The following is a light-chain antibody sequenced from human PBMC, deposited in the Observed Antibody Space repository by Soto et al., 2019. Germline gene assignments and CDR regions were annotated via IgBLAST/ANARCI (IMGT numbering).Light chain of an antibody. V-gene: IGKV2-30*01. Sequence: DVVITQSPLSLPVTLGQPASISCRSSQSLVYSDGNTYLNWFQQRPGQSPRRLIYKVSNRDSGVPDRFSGGGSGTHFTLNISRVQAEDVGIYFCMQPLQIPTTFGQGTRLEIK. J-gene: IGKJ5*01. CDR2: KVS. CDR3: MQPLQIPTT. CDR1: QSLVYSDGNTY.